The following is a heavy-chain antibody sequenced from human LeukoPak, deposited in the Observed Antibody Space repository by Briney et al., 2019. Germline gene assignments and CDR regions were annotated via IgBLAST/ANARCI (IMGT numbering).Heavy chain of an antibody. V-gene: IGHV5-51*03. CDR1: GYSFTSYW. CDR2: IYPGDSDT. D-gene: IGHD3-3*01. Sequence: KPGESLKISCKGSGYSFTSYWIGWVRQMPGKGLEWMGIIYPGDSDTRYSPSFQGQVTISADKSISTAYLQWSSLKASDTAMYYCARGRITIFGVVGDFDYWGQGTLVTVSS. J-gene: IGHJ4*02. CDR3: ARGRITIFGVVGDFDY.